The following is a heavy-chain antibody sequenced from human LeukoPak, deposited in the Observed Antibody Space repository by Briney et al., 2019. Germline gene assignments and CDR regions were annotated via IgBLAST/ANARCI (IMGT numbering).Heavy chain of an antibody. CDR3: ARGFLDGVVTAPFFD. J-gene: IGHJ4*02. CDR2: INHSGST. CDR1: GFTFSNAW. D-gene: IGHD3-3*01. V-gene: IGHV4-34*01. Sequence: PGGSLRLSCAASGFTFSNAWMSWVRQAPGKGLEWIGEINHSGSTNYNPSLKSRVTISVDTSKNQFSLKLSSVTAADTAVYYCARGFLDGVVTAPFFDWGQGTLVTVSS.